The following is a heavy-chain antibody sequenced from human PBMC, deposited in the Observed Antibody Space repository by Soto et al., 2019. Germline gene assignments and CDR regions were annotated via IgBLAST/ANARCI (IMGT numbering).Heavy chain of an antibody. CDR2: FMPILGAA. CDR1: GGTFSSFT. CDR3: ARGNAFDI. J-gene: IGHJ3*02. V-gene: IGHV1-69*01. Sequence: QLQLVQSGAEVKKPGSSVKVSCKASGGTFSSFTVNWVRQAPGQGLEWMGGFMPILGAANYAPKFQGRVTIIADESTNTGYMELSSLRSEDTAVYYCARGNAFDIWGQGTMATVS.